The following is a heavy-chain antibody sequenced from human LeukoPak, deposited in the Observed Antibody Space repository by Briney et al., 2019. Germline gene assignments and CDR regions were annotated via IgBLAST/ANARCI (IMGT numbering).Heavy chain of an antibody. V-gene: IGHV1-18*01. CDR1: GYTFTSYG. J-gene: IGHJ3*02. Sequence: ASVKVSCKASGYTFTSYGISLVRQAPGQGLEWMGWIGAYNGNTNYAQKLQGRVTMTTDTSTSTAYMELRSLRSDDTAVYYCARDNYYDSSGYYFGAFDIWGQGTMVTVSS. CDR2: IGAYNGNT. D-gene: IGHD3-22*01. CDR3: ARDNYYDSSGYYFGAFDI.